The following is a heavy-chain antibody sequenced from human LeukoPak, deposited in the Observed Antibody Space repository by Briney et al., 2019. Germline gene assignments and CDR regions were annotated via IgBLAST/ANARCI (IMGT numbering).Heavy chain of an antibody. CDR1: GFTFSSYS. CDR2: ISSSSSYI. V-gene: IGHV3-21*04. Sequence: GGSLRLSCAASGFTFSSYSMNWVRQAPGKGLEWVSSISSSSSYIYYADSVKGRFTISRDNAKNSLYLQMNSLRAEDTAVYYCAKVGPTYYYDSSAYYFDYWGQGTLVTVSS. D-gene: IGHD3-22*01. CDR3: AKVGPTYYYDSSAYYFDY. J-gene: IGHJ4*02.